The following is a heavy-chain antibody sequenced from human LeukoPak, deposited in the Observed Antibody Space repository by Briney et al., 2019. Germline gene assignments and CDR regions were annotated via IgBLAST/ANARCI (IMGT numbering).Heavy chain of an antibody. V-gene: IGHV4-59*01. D-gene: IGHD3-3*01. Sequence: SETLSLTCTVSGGSISSYYWSWIRQPPGKGLEWIGYIYYSGSTNYNPSLKSRVTISVDTSKNQFSLKLSSVTAADTAVYYCVTQRDFWDAFDIWGQGTMVTVSS. CDR1: GGSISSYY. CDR2: IYYSGST. J-gene: IGHJ3*02. CDR3: VTQRDFWDAFDI.